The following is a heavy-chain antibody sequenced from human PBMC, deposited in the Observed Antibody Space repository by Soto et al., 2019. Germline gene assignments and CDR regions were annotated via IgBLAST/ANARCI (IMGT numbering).Heavy chain of an antibody. CDR2: FDPEDGET. CDR3: ATLIVAVAARDFDY. J-gene: IGHJ4*02. D-gene: IGHD6-6*01. CDR1: GYTLTELS. V-gene: IGHV1-24*01. Sequence: AASVKVYCKVSGYTLTELSMHWVRQAPGKGLEWMGGFDPEDGETIYAQKFQGRVTMTEDTSTDTAYMELSSLRSEDTAVYYCATLIVAVAARDFDYWGQGTLVTVSS.